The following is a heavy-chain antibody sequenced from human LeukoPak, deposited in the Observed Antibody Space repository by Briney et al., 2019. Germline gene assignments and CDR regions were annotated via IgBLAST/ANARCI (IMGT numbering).Heavy chain of an antibody. D-gene: IGHD3-9*01. V-gene: IGHV4-61*05. CDR1: GGSISSSSYY. CDR2: IYYSGST. Sequence: SETLSLTCTVSGGSISSSSYYWGWLRQPPGKGLEWIGYIYYSGSTNYNPSLKSRVTISVHTSKNQFSLTLSSVTAADTAVYYCSRLTGYSSESWFDPWGQGTLVTVSS. CDR3: SRLTGYSSESWFDP. J-gene: IGHJ5*02.